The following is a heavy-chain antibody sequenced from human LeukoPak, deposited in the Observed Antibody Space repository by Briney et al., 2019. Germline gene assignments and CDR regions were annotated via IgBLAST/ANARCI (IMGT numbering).Heavy chain of an antibody. CDR2: ISSSSSYI. CDR3: ASFYGSGSYRRLDV. CDR1: GFTFSSYS. Sequence: GGSLRHSCAASGFTFSSYSMNWVRQAPGKGLEWVSSISSSSSYIYYADSVKGRFTISKDNAKNSLYLQMNSLRAEDTAVYYRASFYGSGSYRRLDVWAKGTTVSVSS. D-gene: IGHD3-10*01. V-gene: IGHV3-21*04. J-gene: IGHJ6*04.